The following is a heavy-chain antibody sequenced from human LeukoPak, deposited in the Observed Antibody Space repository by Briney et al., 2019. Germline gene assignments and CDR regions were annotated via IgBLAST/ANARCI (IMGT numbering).Heavy chain of an antibody. CDR3: ARDIVLFSGSSAKKYYYGMDV. V-gene: IGHV4-59*01. CDR2: ISHSGNT. J-gene: IGHJ6*02. Sequence: SETLSLTCTVSGGSINAYYWSWIRQPPGKALEWIGHISHSGNTHYAPSLKSRDTISGDSPESFFSLRLSSVTTADAAVLFYARDIVLFSGSSAKKYYYGMDVWGPGTTVTVSS. D-gene: IGHD6-6*01. CDR1: GGSINAYY.